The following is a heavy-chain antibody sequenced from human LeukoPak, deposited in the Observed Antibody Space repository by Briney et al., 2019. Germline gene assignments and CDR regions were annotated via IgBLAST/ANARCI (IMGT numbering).Heavy chain of an antibody. CDR1: GGSISSSNW. V-gene: IGHV4-4*02. J-gene: IGHJ4*02. CDR2: IYHSGST. D-gene: IGHD2-15*01. Sequence: PSGTLSLTCAVSGGSISSSNWWSWVRQPPGKGLEWIGEIYHSGSTNYNPSLKSRVTISVDTSKNQFSLRLSSVTAADTAVYYCARGDLGYCSGGSCYLYYFDYWGQGTLVTVSS. CDR3: ARGDLGYCSGGSCYLYYFDY.